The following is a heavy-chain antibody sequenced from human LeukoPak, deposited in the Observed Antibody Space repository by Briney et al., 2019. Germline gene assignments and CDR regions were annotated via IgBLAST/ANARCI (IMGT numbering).Heavy chain of an antibody. CDR1: GFTFSSYA. D-gene: IGHD3-10*01. J-gene: IGHJ4*02. V-gene: IGHV3-23*01. CDR3: AKGLYRITMVRGVPYYFDY. Sequence: GGSLRLSCAASGFTFSSYAMSWVRQSPGKGLEWVSAISGSGGSTYYADSVKGRFTISRDNPKNTLYLQMNSLRAEDTAVYYCAKGLYRITMVRGVPYYFDYWGQGTLVTVSS. CDR2: ISGSGGST.